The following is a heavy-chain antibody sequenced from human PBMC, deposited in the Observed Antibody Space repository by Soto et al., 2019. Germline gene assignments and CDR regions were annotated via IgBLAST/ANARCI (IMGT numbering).Heavy chain of an antibody. V-gene: IGHV3-23*01. CDR3: AKDHGDYEGNYFDF. D-gene: IGHD4-17*01. Sequence: EVQLLESGGGLVQPGGSLRLSCAASGFTFVSYAMSWVRQAPGKGLEWVSTISGGGGSTYYADSVKGRFTISRDNSKNTLYLLMNTLRAEDTALYYCAKDHGDYEGNYFDFWGQGTLVTVSS. J-gene: IGHJ4*02. CDR1: GFTFVSYA. CDR2: ISGGGGST.